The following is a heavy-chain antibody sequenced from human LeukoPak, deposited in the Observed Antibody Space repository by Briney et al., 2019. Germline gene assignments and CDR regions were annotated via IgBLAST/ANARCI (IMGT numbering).Heavy chain of an antibody. CDR1: GFNFGDYA. V-gene: IGHV3-9*01. J-gene: IGHJ5*02. Sequence: GRSLRLSCAASGFNFGDYAMHWVPQPPGKGLEWGSGIGWNSGSVGYAEPVKGRFTTSRDNTKNFLYLEMSSLSPEDTAFYYCAREEHNSGWSPLGAWGQGTLVTVSS. CDR3: AREEHNSGWSPLGA. CDR2: IGWNSGSV. D-gene: IGHD6-19*01.